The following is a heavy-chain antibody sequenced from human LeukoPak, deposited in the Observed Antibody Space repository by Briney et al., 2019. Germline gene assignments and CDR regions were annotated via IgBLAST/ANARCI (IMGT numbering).Heavy chain of an antibody. CDR3: AKAGGNWVNYYFDY. Sequence: GGSLRLSCAASGFTFSSYAMSWVRQAPGKGLEWVSAISGSGGSTYYADSVKGRFTISRDNSKYTLYLQMNSLRAEDTAVYYCAKAGGNWVNYYFDYWGQGTLVTVSS. J-gene: IGHJ4*02. CDR2: ISGSGGST. D-gene: IGHD7-27*01. CDR1: GFTFSSYA. V-gene: IGHV3-23*01.